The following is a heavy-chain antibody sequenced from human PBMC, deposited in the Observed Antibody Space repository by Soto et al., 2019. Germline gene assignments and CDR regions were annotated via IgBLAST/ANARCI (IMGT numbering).Heavy chain of an antibody. V-gene: IGHV3-23*01. CDR3: AKDAVYRDGLWLMDS. D-gene: IGHD2-21*01. J-gene: IGHJ5*02. CDR1: GFTISTYA. CDR2: VTGSGSQI. Sequence: GGSLRLSCAASGFTISTYATTWVRQAPGKGLECVSGVTGSGSQIYYADSVKGRFTISKDNSKNTLYLQMSSLREEDTALYYCAKDAVYRDGLWLMDSWGQGTLVTVSS.